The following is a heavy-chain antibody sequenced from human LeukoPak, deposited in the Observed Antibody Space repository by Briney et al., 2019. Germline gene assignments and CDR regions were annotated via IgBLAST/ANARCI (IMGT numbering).Heavy chain of an antibody. Sequence: GESLKTSCKGSGYSFTTYWIGWVRQMPGRGLEWMGIIYPGDSDTRYSPSFQGQVTFSADKSISTAYLQWSSLKASDTAIYYCVRLSRGYCGGGTCYGFDPWGQGALVTVSS. D-gene: IGHD2-15*01. V-gene: IGHV5-51*01. J-gene: IGHJ5*02. CDR3: VRLSRGYCGGGTCYGFDP. CDR1: GYSFTTYW. CDR2: IYPGDSDT.